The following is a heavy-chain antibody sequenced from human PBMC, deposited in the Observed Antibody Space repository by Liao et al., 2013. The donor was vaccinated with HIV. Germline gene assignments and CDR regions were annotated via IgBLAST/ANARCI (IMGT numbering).Heavy chain of an antibody. D-gene: IGHD3-3*01. CDR1: GGSFSDYY. V-gene: IGHV4-34*01. J-gene: IGHJ4*02. CDR2: NNHSGST. Sequence: QVQLQQWGAGLLKPSETLSLTCAVYGGSFSDYYWNWIRQPPGKGLEWIGENNHSGSTNYNPSLKSRVTISVDTSKNQFSLKLTSVTAADTAVYYCARGDFWSGYCNDYWGQGTLVTVSS. CDR3: ARGDFWSGYCNDY.